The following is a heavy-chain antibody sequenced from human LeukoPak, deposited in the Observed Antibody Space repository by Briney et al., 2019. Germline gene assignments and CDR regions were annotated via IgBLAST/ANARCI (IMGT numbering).Heavy chain of an antibody. CDR2: MTYDGSNK. J-gene: IGHJ3*02. CDR1: GFTFSSYG. D-gene: IGHD2-15*01. V-gene: IGHV3-30*03. CDR3: ARDSPHRMSAYDAFDI. Sequence: GGSLRLSCVVSGFTFSSYGMHWVRQAPGKGLEWVAFMTYDGSNKYYADSVKGRFTISRDNSKNTLYLQMNSLRAEDTAVYYCARDSPHRMSAYDAFDIWGQGTMVTVFS.